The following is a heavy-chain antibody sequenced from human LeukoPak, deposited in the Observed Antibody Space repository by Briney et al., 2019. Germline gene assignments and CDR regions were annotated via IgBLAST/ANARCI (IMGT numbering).Heavy chain of an antibody. CDR2: ISGSGGST. V-gene: IGHV3-23*01. Sequence: PGGSLRLSCAASGFTFSSYAMSWVRQAPGKGLEWVSAISGSGGSTYYADSVKGRFTISRDNSKNTLYLQMNSLRAEDTAVYYCAKDHRDPGDCWSVYTDYWGQGTLVTVSS. CDR3: AKDHRDPGDCWSVYTDY. CDR1: GFTFSSYA. D-gene: IGHD3-3*01. J-gene: IGHJ4*02.